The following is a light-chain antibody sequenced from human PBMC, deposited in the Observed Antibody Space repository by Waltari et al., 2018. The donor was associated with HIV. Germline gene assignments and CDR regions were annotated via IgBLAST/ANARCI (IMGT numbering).Light chain of an antibody. J-gene: IGKJ4*01. CDR1: QDISTW. CDR3: QQANTYLSLA. V-gene: IGKV1-12*02. CDR2: AAS. Sequence: DIQMTQSPYSVSASVGDSVPIPCRASQDISTWLAWYQKKPGKAPELLIYAASRLQTGVPSRFSGSGSGTEFTLTISSLQPEDFATYFCQQANTYLSLAFGGGTKVEI.